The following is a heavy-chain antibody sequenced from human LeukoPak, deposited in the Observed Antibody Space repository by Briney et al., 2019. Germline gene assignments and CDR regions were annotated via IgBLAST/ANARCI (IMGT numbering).Heavy chain of an antibody. CDR3: ARVSEDYDYYYYYYMDV. V-gene: IGHV3-11*04. Sequence: GGSLRLSCAASGFTFSDYYMSWIRQAPGKGLEWVSYISSSGSTIYYADSVKGRFTISRDNAKNSLYLQMNSLRAEDTAVYYCARVSEDYDYYYYYYMDVWGKRTTVTVSS. CDR2: ISSSGSTI. D-gene: IGHD3-16*01. CDR1: GFTFSDYY. J-gene: IGHJ6*03.